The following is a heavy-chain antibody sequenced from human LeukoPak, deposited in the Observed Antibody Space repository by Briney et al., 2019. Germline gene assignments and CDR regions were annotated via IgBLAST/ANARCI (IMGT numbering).Heavy chain of an antibody. J-gene: IGHJ4*02. V-gene: IGHV1-2*02. D-gene: IGHD3-10*01. Sequence: GASVKVSCKASGYTFTGYYMHWARQAPGQGLEGMGWINPNSGGTNYAQKFQGRVTMARDTSTSTAYMELSRLRSDDTAVYYCARELEVTTDDYGSGSYYAPYDYWGQGTLVTVSS. CDR2: INPNSGGT. CDR1: GYTFTGYY. CDR3: ARELEVTTDDYGSGSYYAPYDY.